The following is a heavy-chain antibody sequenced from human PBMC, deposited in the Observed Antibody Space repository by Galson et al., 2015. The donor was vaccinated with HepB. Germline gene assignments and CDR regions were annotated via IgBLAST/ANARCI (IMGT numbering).Heavy chain of an antibody. CDR2: INHSGST. CDR1: GGFFSGYY. CDR3: ASGDLNYDSSGYYAGSDY. V-gene: IGHV4-34*01. Sequence: SETLSLTCAVYGGFFSGYYWSWIRQPPGKGLEWIGEINHSGSTNYNPSLKSRVTISVDTSKNQFSLKLSSVTAADTAMYYCASGDLNYDSSGYYAGSDYWGQGTLVTVSS. J-gene: IGHJ4*02. D-gene: IGHD3-22*01.